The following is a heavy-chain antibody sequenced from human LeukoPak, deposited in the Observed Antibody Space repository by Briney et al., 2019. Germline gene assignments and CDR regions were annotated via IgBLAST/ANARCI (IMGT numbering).Heavy chain of an antibody. D-gene: IGHD2-2*01. J-gene: IGHJ4*02. V-gene: IGHV1-8*01. CDR1: GYTFTSYN. CDR2: MNPNSGNT. CDR3: ASCRSTSCYGSNYFDY. Sequence: GASVKVSCKASGYTFTSYNINWVRQATGQGLEWMGWMNPNSGNTGYAQKFQGRVTMTRNTSISTAYMELSSLRSEDTAVYYCASCRSTSCYGSNYFDYWGQGTLVNVSS.